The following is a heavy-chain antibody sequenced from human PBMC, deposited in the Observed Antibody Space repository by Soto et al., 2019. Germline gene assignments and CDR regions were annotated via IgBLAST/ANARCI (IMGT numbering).Heavy chain of an antibody. J-gene: IGHJ4*02. CDR3: ARHAAHSSGFTDY. V-gene: IGHV4-39*01. D-gene: IGHD6-19*01. CDR1: GDSITSGNYF. CDR2: ISYSART. Sequence: SETLSLTCTVSGDSITSGNYFWTWLRPHPAQGLEWIGLISYSARTYLTPSPNSRVTISVDTSQHQFSLKLSAVTAADTAVYYCARHAAHSSGFTDYWGQGTLVTV.